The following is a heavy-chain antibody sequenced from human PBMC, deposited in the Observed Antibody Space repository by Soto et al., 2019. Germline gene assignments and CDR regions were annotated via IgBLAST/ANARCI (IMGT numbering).Heavy chain of an antibody. Sequence: AAVKVSCKASLQSLTKLGFSWVRQATGQGVDWMGWTNIENTTAIYAQRFQERLIMNSDTATNTASMELRSLTSDERAIYYCARGRSSFFPFHFYSWRQGTLVTVSS. J-gene: IGHJ4*02. CDR2: TNIENTTA. V-gene: IGHV1-18*01. D-gene: IGHD1-26*01. CDR1: LQSLTKLG. CDR3: ARGRSSFFPFHFYS.